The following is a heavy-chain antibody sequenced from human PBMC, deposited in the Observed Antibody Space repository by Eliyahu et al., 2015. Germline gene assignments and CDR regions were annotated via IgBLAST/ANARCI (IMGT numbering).Heavy chain of an antibody. J-gene: IGHJ5*02. CDR2: ISXSSSTI. Sequence: EVQLVESGGGLVQPGGSLRXSCXASGXPFXTYSMNXVRQAPGKGLEWVSXISXSSSTIYYADSVKGRFTISRDNAKNSLYLQMNSLRDEDTAVYYCARESSGIYSKYNWFDPWGQGTLVTVSS. CDR1: GXPFXTYS. V-gene: IGHV3-48*02. CDR3: ARESSGIYSKYNWFDP. D-gene: IGHD3-10*01.